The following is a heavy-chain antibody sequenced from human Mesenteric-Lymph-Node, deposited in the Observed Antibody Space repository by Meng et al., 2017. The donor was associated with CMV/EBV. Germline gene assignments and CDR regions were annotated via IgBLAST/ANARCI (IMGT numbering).Heavy chain of an antibody. D-gene: IGHD6-13*01. CDR1: GGSFSGYY. V-gene: IGHV4-34*01. CDR3: ARRPGYSSSYYWYFDL. Sequence: GGSFSGYYWSWIRQPPGKGLEWIGEINHSGSTNYNPSLKSRVTISVDTSKNQFSLKLNSVTAADTAVYYCARRPGYSSSYYWYFDLWGRGTLVTVSS. J-gene: IGHJ2*01. CDR2: INHSGST.